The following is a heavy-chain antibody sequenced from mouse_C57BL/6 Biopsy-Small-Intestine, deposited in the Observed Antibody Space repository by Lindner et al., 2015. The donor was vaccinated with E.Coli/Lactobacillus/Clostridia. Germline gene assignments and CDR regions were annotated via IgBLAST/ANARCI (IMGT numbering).Heavy chain of an antibody. CDR2: IYPGDGDT. J-gene: IGHJ4*01. CDR1: GYAFSSYW. Sequence: VQLQESGAELVKPGASVKISCKASGYAFSSYWMNWVKQRPGKGLEWIGQIYPGDGDTNYNGKFKGKATLTADKSSSTAYMQLSSLTSEDSAVYFCARGAGGYAMDYWGQGTSVTVSS. CDR3: ARGAGGYAMDY. V-gene: IGHV1-80*01.